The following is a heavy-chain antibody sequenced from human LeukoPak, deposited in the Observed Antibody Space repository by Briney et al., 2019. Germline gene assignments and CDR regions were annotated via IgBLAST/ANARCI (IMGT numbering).Heavy chain of an antibody. CDR1: GYTLTELS. V-gene: IGHV1-24*01. CDR2: FDPEDGET. D-gene: IGHD6-13*01. J-gene: IGHJ4*02. Sequence: ASVKVSCKVSGYTLTELSMHWVRQAPGKGLEWMGGFDPEDGETIYAQKFQGRVTMTEDTSTDTAYMELRSLRSDDTAVYYCATDRAIAAAISFDYWGQGTLVTASS. CDR3: ATDRAIAAAISFDY.